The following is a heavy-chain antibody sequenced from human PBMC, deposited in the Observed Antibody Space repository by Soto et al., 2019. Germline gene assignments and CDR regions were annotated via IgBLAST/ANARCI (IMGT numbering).Heavy chain of an antibody. D-gene: IGHD3-10*01. J-gene: IGHJ4*02. CDR2: IYYDGNT. V-gene: IGHV4-39*07. Sequence: SETLSLTCTVSGDSVTSDSHYWGWIRQPPGKGLESIANIYYDGNTYYNPSLKGRVTMAVDKSRNQFSLKLSSVTAADTAVYYCARRWGEGRVDYWGQGTLVTVSS. CDR3: ARRWGEGRVDY. CDR1: GDSVTSDSHY.